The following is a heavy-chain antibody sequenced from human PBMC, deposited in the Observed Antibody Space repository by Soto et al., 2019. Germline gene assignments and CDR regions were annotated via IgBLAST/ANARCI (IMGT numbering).Heavy chain of an antibody. J-gene: IGHJ3*02. D-gene: IGHD2-15*01. CDR2: ISSDGGTT. CDR3: VKEQGWYAM. Sequence: PGGSLRLSCSASGFIFSSYPMHWVRQAPGKGLEYVSAISSDGGTTYYADAVKGRFTISRDNSKNTLYLQMNNLRPADTSVYYCVKEQGWYAMWGQGTMVTVSS. CDR1: GFIFSSYP. V-gene: IGHV3-64D*06.